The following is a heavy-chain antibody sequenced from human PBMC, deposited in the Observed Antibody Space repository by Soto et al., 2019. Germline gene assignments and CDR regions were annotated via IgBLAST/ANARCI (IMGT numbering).Heavy chain of an antibody. D-gene: IGHD3-3*01. CDR3: VRDFGWYFRSGYMDV. CDR1: GFDFSSYS. Sequence: GGSLSLSCAASGFDFSSYSMNWVRQAPGKGLEWVSSINEDSSYIYYAHSLRGRFTISRDNAKESLYLQMNSLRAEDTALYYCVRDFGWYFRSGYMDVWGDGATVTVSS. J-gene: IGHJ6*03. V-gene: IGHV3-21*01. CDR2: INEDSSYI.